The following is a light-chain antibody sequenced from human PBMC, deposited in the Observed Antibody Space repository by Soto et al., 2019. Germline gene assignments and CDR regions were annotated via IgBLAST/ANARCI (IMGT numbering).Light chain of an antibody. V-gene: IGKV1-5*03. Sequence: DIQMTQSPSTLSASVGDRVTITCRASQSISTWLAWYQQKPGKAPKLLIYKATSLESGVPSRFSGSGSGTEFTLTISILQPDDFAPYYFQQCNSYSGTFGQGTKVEIK. CDR1: QSISTW. CDR2: KAT. CDR3: QQCNSYSGT. J-gene: IGKJ1*01.